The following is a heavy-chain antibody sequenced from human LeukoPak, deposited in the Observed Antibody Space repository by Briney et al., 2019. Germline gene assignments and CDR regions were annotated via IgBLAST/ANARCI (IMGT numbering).Heavy chain of an antibody. J-gene: IGHJ6*03. Sequence: GASVTVSCKASGYTFTSYGISWVRQAPGQGLEWMGWISAYNGNTNYAQKLQGRVTMTTDTSTSTAYMELRSLRSDDTAVYYCARVADYVDYYYYYMDVWGKGTTVTVSS. CDR2: ISAYNGNT. CDR3: ARVADYVDYYYYYMDV. CDR1: GYTFTSYG. V-gene: IGHV1-18*01. D-gene: IGHD4-17*01.